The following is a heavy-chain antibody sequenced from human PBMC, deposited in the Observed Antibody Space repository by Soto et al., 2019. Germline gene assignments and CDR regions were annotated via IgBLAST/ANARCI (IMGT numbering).Heavy chain of an antibody. CDR3: ARIPVDTSIIYWLDP. CDR2: IYYSGNT. CDR1: GSSVSSGDYY. J-gene: IGHJ5*02. V-gene: IGHV4-61*08. Sequence: PSETLSLTCTVSGSSVSSGDYYWSWIRQPPGKGLEWIGYIYYSGNTNYNPSLKSRVIISVDTSKNLFSLKLTSGTAADTFVYYCARIPVDTSIIYWLDPRGPGTLVTVFS. D-gene: IGHD5-18*01.